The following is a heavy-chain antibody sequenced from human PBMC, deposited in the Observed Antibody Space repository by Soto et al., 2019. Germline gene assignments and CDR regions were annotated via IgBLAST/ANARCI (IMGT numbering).Heavy chain of an antibody. J-gene: IGHJ6*03. D-gene: IGHD1-20*01. CDR1: GGTFSSYT. CDR2: IIPILGIA. Sequence: SVKVSCKASGGTFSSYTISWVRQAPGQGLEWMGRIIPILGIANYAQKFQGRVTITADKSTSTAYMELSSLRSEDTAVYYCARAGIPPDYYYYYYMDVWGKGTTVTVFS. CDR3: ARAGIPPDYYYYYYMDV. V-gene: IGHV1-69*02.